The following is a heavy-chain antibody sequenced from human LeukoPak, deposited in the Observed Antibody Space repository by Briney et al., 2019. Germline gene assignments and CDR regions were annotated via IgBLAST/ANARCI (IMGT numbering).Heavy chain of an antibody. CDR1: GYTFTSYG. CDR3: ARVGHYYDFWSGYFFDY. V-gene: IGHV1-18*01. CDR2: ISAYNGNT. J-gene: IGHJ4*02. Sequence: GASVKVSCKASGYTFTSYGISWVRQAPGQGLEWMGWISAYNGNTNYAQKLQGRVTMTTDTSTSTAYMELRSLRSDDTAVYDCARVGHYYDFWSGYFFDYWGQGTLVTVSS. D-gene: IGHD3-3*01.